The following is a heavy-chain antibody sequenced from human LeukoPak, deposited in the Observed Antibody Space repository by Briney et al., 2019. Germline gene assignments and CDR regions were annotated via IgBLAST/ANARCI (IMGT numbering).Heavy chain of an antibody. Sequence: GGSLRLSCAVSGFTFSSYAMSWVRQAPGKGLEWVSAISGSGGSTYYADSVKGRFTISRDNSKNTLYLQMNSLRVEDTAVYYCAKDLYYYESSGHWNFDYWGQGTLVTVSS. CDR2: ISGSGGST. J-gene: IGHJ4*02. D-gene: IGHD3-22*01. V-gene: IGHV3-23*01. CDR3: AKDLYYYESSGHWNFDY. CDR1: GFTFSSYA.